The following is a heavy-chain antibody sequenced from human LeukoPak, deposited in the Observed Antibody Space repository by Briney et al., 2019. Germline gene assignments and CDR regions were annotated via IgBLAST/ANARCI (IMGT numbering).Heavy chain of an antibody. CDR3: ARPQTMGSSSPLGY. Sequence: PSETLSLTCTVSGGSISSYYWIWIRQPPGKGLEWIGDINYSGRTNYDPSLKSRVTTSLDTSKNQISLKLSSVTAADTAVYYCARPQTMGSSSPLGYWGQGTLVTVSS. D-gene: IGHD2-2*01. CDR1: GGSISSYY. V-gene: IGHV4-59*01. J-gene: IGHJ4*02. CDR2: INYSGRT.